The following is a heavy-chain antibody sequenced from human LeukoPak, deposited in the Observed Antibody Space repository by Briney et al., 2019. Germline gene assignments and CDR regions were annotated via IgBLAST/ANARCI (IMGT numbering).Heavy chain of an antibody. J-gene: IGHJ4*02. Sequence: SETLSLTCTISGGSLSVYNWSWIRPSPGEGLEWVGYIYYTGGTPYTPPLKSRVNMSADTSKHQFSLKLSSVTAAHTAVYYCASRKQSNDYWGQGTLVTVSS. V-gene: IGHV4-59*01. CDR1: GGSLSVYN. CDR3: ASRKQSNDY. D-gene: IGHD4-11*01. CDR2: IYYTGGT.